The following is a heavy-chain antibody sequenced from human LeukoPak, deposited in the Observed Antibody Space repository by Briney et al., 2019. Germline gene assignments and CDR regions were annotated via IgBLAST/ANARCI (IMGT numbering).Heavy chain of an antibody. V-gene: IGHV3-64D*06. CDR1: GLTFSTYA. D-gene: IGHD2-2*01. CDR3: VKGSQVVYSPAFDY. Sequence: GGSLRLSCTVSGLTFSTYAMHWVRQAPGKGLEIVSAIGTNGISTYYADAVRDRFIISRDNSKNTLYLQMTSLRAEDTAVYYCVKGSQVVYSPAFDYWGQGTLVTVSS. CDR2: IGTNGIST. J-gene: IGHJ4*02.